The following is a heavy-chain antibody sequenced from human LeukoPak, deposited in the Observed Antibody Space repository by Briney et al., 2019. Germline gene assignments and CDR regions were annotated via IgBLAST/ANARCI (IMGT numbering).Heavy chain of an antibody. D-gene: IGHD6-19*01. CDR1: GYTFTSYG. J-gene: IGHJ4*02. CDR2: ISAYNGNT. Sequence: ASVKVPCKASGYTFTSYGISWVRQAPGQGLEWMGWISAYNGNTNYAQNFQGRVTMTTDTSTSTAYMELRSLRSDDTAVYYCATVGSSGSQFDYWGQGTLLTVSS. V-gene: IGHV1-18*01. CDR3: ATVGSSGSQFDY.